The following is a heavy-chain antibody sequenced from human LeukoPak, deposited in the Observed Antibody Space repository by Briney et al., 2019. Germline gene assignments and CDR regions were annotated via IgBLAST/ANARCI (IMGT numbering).Heavy chain of an antibody. CDR2: ISHDGSYI. CDR3: AKDWQWKLLTGAFNV. J-gene: IGHJ3*01. CDR1: GFTVSSNY. V-gene: IGHV3-30*18. D-gene: IGHD1-26*01. Sequence: GGSLRLSCAASGFTVSSNYMSWVRQAPGKGLEWVTAISHDGSYIYYADIVKGRFTISRDSSRNTLHLQMNSLREEDTAVYYCAKDWQWKLLTGAFNVWGQGTMVTVS.